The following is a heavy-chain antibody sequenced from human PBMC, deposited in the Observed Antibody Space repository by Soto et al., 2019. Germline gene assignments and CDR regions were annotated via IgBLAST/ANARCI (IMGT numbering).Heavy chain of an antibody. D-gene: IGHD6-19*01. CDR2: ISHDGSGK. CDR1: GFTFSSYA. CDR3: VTQWLAYPYYYYYMDV. J-gene: IGHJ6*03. Sequence: AGGSLRLSCAASGFTFSSYAMSWVRQAPGKGLEWVANISHDGSGKYYVDSVKGRFTISRDNAKNSLYLQMNSLRAEDTAVYYCVTQWLAYPYYYYYMDVWGKGTTVTV. V-gene: IGHV3-7*01.